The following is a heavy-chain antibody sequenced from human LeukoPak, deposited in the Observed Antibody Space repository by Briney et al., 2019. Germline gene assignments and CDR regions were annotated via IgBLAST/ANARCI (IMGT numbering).Heavy chain of an antibody. CDR1: GGSFSGYY. D-gene: IGHD3-9*01. Sequence: SETLSLTCAVYGGSFSGYYRSWIRQPPGKGLEWIGEINHSGCTNYNPSLKSRVTISVDTSKNQFSLKLSSVTAADTAVYYCVRSLDLRYFDPWGQGTLVTVSS. J-gene: IGHJ5*02. V-gene: IGHV4-34*01. CDR2: INHSGCT. CDR3: VRSLDLRYFDP.